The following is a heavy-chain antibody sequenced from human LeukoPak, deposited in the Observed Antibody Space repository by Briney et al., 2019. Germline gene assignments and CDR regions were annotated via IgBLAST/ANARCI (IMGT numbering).Heavy chain of an antibody. CDR1: GGSISSYY. Sequence: SETPSLTCTVSGGSISSYYWSWIRQPPGKGLEWVGHMYYIGSTNYNPSLKSRVTISVDTSKNQFSLKLSSVTAADTAVYYCAREGDFRNFDYWGQGTLVIVSS. CDR3: AREGDFRNFDY. V-gene: IGHV4-59*01. J-gene: IGHJ4*02. CDR2: MYYIGST. D-gene: IGHD2-21*02.